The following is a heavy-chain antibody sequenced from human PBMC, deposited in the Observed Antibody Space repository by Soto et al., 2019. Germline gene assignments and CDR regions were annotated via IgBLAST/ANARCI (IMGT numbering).Heavy chain of an antibody. Sequence: SETLSLTCTVSGDSISGGASFWSWIRPPPGQGLEWIANVYYSGSSYYNPSLKSRLTISVGTTKNQFSLQLKSMTAADTAVYYCAKLSYTSSTCYFRGWFDPWGQGTLVTVSS. CDR2: VYYSGSS. J-gene: IGHJ5*01. CDR1: GDSISGGASF. CDR3: AKLSYTSSTCYFRGWFDP. D-gene: IGHD2-2*01. V-gene: IGHV4-31*03.